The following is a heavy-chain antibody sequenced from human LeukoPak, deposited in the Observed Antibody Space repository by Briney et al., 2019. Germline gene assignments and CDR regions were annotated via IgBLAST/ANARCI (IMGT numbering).Heavy chain of an antibody. D-gene: IGHD3-16*02. V-gene: IGHV3-33*01. J-gene: IGHJ4*02. CDR3: ARALYDYVWGSYRQFDY. CDR2: IWYDGSNK. Sequence: GGSLRLSCAASGFTFSSYGMHWVRQAPGKGLEWVAVIWYDGSNKYYADSVKGRFTISRDNSKNTLYLQMNSLRAEDTAVYYCARALYDYVWGSYRQFDYWGQGTLVTVSS. CDR1: GFTFSSYG.